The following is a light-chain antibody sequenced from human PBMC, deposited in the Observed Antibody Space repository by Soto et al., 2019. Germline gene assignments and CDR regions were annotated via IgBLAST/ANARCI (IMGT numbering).Light chain of an antibody. Sequence: EIALTQSRATLSLSPGERATLSCRASQSVSSYLAWYQQKPGQAPRLLIYDASNRATGIPARFSGSGSGTDFTLTISSLEPEDFAVYYCQQRSNWPPITFGQGTRLEIK. V-gene: IGKV3-11*01. J-gene: IGKJ5*01. CDR2: DAS. CDR3: QQRSNWPPIT. CDR1: QSVSSY.